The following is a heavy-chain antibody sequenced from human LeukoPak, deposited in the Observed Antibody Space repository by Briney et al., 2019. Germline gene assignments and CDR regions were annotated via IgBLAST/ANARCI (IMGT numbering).Heavy chain of an antibody. CDR3: ARAQGDPRPDYYMDV. CDR2: INPNSGGT. CDR1: GYTFTGYY. Sequence: ASVKVSCKASGYTFTGYYMHWVRQAPGQGLEWMGWINPNSGGTNYAQKFQGRVTMTSDTSISTAYMELSRLRSDDTAVYYCARAQGDPRPDYYMDVWGKGTTVTVSS. V-gene: IGHV1-2*02. D-gene: IGHD3-16*01. J-gene: IGHJ6*03.